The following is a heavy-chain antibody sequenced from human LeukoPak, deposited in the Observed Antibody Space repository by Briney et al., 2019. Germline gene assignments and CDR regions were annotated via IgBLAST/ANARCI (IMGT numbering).Heavy chain of an antibody. D-gene: IGHD5-18*01. V-gene: IGHV4-59*01. CDR2: VYYSGST. J-gene: IGHJ4*02. CDR1: GGSISNYY. Sequence: SETLSLTCTVSGGSISNYYWTWIRQPPGKGLEWIAYVYYSGSTNCNPSLKSRVSISVDTSKNQFSLKLSSVTAADTAVYYCAGGRVWLVSDSWGQGTLLTVSS. CDR3: AGGRVWLVSDS.